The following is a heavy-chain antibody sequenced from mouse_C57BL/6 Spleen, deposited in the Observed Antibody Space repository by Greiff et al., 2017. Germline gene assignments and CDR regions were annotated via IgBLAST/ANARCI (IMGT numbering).Heavy chain of an antibody. CDR1: GFTFSDAW. J-gene: IGHJ4*01. CDR3: TITGGDYAMDY. D-gene: IGHD4-1*01. Sequence: EVKVVESGGGLVQPGGSMKLSCAASGFTFSDAWMDWVRQSPEKGLEWVAEIRNKANNHATYYAESVKGRFTISRDDTKSSVYLQMNSLRAEDTGIYYCTITGGDYAMDYWGQGTSVTVSS. V-gene: IGHV6-6*01. CDR2: IRNKANNHAT.